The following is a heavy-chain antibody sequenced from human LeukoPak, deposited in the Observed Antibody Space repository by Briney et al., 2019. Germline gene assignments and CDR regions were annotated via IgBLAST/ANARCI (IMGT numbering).Heavy chain of an antibody. V-gene: IGHV1-69*11. D-gene: IGHD3-3*01. CDR3: ARDTPIWSGYYVSDY. CDR2: IIPILGTA. Sequence: SVKVSCKASGGTFSSYAISWVRQAPGQGLEWMGRIIPILGTANYAQKFQGRVTITADESTSTAYMELSSLRSEDTAVYYCARDTPIWSGYYVSDYWGQGTLVTVSS. CDR1: GGTFSSYA. J-gene: IGHJ4*02.